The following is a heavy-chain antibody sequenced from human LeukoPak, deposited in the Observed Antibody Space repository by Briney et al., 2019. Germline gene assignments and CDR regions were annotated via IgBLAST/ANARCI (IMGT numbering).Heavy chain of an antibody. CDR3: ARGEGETAMVTNFDY. V-gene: IGHV7-4-1*02. CDR1: GYTFTNYG. CDR2: INTNTGYP. D-gene: IGHD5-18*01. J-gene: IGHJ4*02. Sequence: GASVKVSCKASGYTFTNYGMNWVRQAPGQGLEWMGWINTNTGYPTYAQGFTGRFVFSLDTSVSTAYLQISSLKAEDTAVYYCARGEGETAMVTNFDYWGQGTLVTVSS.